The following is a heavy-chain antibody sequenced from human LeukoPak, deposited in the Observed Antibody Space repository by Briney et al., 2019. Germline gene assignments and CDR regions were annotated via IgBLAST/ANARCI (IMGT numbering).Heavy chain of an antibody. CDR3: ARDSVPIVVVPAALEYYYYYYYMDV. D-gene: IGHD2-2*01. CDR1: GGSISSYY. J-gene: IGHJ6*03. V-gene: IGHV4-4*07. CDR2: IYTSGST. Sequence: PSETLSLTCTVSGGSISSYYWSWVRQPAGKGLEWIGRIYTSGSTNYNPSLNIRVTMSVDTSKHQFSLKLSSVTAADTAVYYCARDSVPIVVVPAALEYYYYYYYMDVWGKGTTVTVSS.